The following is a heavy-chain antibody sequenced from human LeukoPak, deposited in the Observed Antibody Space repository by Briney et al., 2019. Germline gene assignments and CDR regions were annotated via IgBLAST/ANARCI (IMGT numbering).Heavy chain of an antibody. V-gene: IGHV1-18*01. CDR2: ISAYNGNT. D-gene: IGHD2-2*01. Sequence: ASVKVSCKASGYTFTSYGISWVRQAPGQGLEWMGWISAYNGNTNYAQKLQGRVTMTTDTSTSTAYMELRSLRSDDTAVYYCAIAYCSSTSCYMDDWGQGTPVTVSS. CDR1: GYTFTSYG. J-gene: IGHJ4*02. CDR3: AIAYCSSTSCYMDD.